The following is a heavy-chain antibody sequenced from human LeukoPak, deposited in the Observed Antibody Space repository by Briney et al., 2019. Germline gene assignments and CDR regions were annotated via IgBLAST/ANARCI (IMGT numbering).Heavy chain of an antibody. D-gene: IGHD4-17*01. CDR1: GFTFSSYA. Sequence: GGSLRLSCAASGFTFSSYATSWVRQAPGKGLEWVSAISGSGGSTYYADSVKGRFTISRDNSKNTLCLQMNSLRAEDTAVYYCAKDYGDYEPGEAFDIWGQGTMVTVSS. V-gene: IGHV3-23*01. CDR2: ISGSGGST. J-gene: IGHJ3*02. CDR3: AKDYGDYEPGEAFDI.